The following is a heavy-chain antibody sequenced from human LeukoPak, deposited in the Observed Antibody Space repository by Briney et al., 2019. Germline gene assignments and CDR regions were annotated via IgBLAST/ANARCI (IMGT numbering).Heavy chain of an antibody. V-gene: IGHV1-69*01. CDR2: IIPIFGTA. Sequence: GASVKVSCKASGGTFSSYAISWVRQAPGQGLEWMGGIIPIFGTANYAQKFQGRVTITADESTSTAYMELSSLRSEDTAVYYCADAPYRAFQHWGQGTQVTVSS. CDR3: ADAPYRAFQH. D-gene: IGHD1-26*01. J-gene: IGHJ1*01. CDR1: GGTFSSYA.